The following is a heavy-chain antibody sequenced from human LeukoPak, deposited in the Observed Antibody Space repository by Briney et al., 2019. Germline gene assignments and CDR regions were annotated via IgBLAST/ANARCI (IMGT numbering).Heavy chain of an antibody. CDR3: ARPAYDILTGYQGYYFDY. D-gene: IGHD3-9*01. J-gene: IGHJ4*02. CDR1: GYSFTSYW. V-gene: IGHV5-51*01. CDR2: IYPGDSDT. Sequence: GESLKISCKGSGYSFTSYWIGWVRQMPGKGLEGMGIIYPGDSDTRYSPSFQGQVTISADKSISTAYLQWSSLKASDTAMYYCARPAYDILTGYQGYYFDYWGQGTLVTVSS.